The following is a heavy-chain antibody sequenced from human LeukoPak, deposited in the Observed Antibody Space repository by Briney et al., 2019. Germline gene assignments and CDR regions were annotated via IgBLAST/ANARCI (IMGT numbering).Heavy chain of an antibody. CDR2: IISKAYGGTA. D-gene: IGHD3-9*01. CDR1: GFTFGDHS. V-gene: IGHV3-49*03. J-gene: IGHJ4*01. CDR3: TREIRYFDWFQADY. Sequence: GRSLRLSCTASGFTFGDHSVSWFPQAPGKGLEWVGFIISKAYGGTAEYAASVKSRFTISRDDSKSVAYLQMDSLKAEDTAVYYCTREIRYFDWFQADYWGQGTLVTVSS.